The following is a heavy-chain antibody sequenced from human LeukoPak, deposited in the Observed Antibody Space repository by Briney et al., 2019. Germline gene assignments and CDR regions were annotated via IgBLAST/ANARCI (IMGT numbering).Heavy chain of an antibody. CDR2: ITGSGSST. J-gene: IGHJ4*02. Sequence: GGSLRLSCAASGITFSNYAMSWVRQAPGKGLEWVSAITGSGSSTYYADSVKGRFTISRDNSKGTLYLQMNSLGAEDTALYYCAKGKTVAGTGGHNFDYWGQGTLVTVSS. CDR3: AKGKTVAGTGGHNFDY. V-gene: IGHV3-23*01. CDR1: GITFSNYA. D-gene: IGHD6-19*01.